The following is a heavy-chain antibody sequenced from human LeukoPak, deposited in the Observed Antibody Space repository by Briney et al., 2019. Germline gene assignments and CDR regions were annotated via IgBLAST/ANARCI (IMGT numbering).Heavy chain of an antibody. CDR1: GFTFSSYA. D-gene: IGHD6-19*01. J-gene: IGHJ4*02. CDR3: AKFSLVAGSSFDY. Sequence: PGGSLRLSCAASGFTFSSYAMSWVRQAPGEGLEWVSAISGSGGSTYYADSVEGRFTISRDNSKNTLYLQMNSLRAEDTAVYYCAKFSLVAGSSFDYWGQGTLVTVSS. CDR2: ISGSGGST. V-gene: IGHV3-23*01.